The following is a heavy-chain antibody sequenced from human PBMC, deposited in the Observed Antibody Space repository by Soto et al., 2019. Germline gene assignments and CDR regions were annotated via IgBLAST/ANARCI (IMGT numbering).Heavy chain of an antibody. J-gene: IGHJ5*02. CDR1: GGTFSSYT. CDR3: ARAAADIVVVVAALAEAGWFDP. V-gene: IGHV1-69*02. CDR2: IIPILGIA. D-gene: IGHD2-15*01. Sequence: QVQLVQSGAEVKKPGSSVKVSCKASGGTFSSYTISWVRQAPGQGLEWMGRIIPILGIANYAPKFHGRVTSTADKYTSTAYMELRRLRSEDTAVYYCARAAADIVVVVAALAEAGWFDPWGQGTLDTVSS.